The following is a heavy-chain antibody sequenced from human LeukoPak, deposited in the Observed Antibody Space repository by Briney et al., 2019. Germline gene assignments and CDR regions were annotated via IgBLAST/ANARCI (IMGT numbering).Heavy chain of an antibody. J-gene: IGHJ4*02. CDR1: GFTFSSYS. D-gene: IGHD6-19*01. V-gene: IGHV3-21*01. CDR3: ARGSLAVAGTGVDY. CDR2: ISSSSSFK. Sequence: PGGSLRLSCAASGFTFSSYSMNWVHQAPGKGLEWVSSISSSSSFKYHADLVKGRFTISRDNAKNSLYLQMNSLRAEDTAVYYCARGSLAVAGTGVDYWGQGTLVTVSS.